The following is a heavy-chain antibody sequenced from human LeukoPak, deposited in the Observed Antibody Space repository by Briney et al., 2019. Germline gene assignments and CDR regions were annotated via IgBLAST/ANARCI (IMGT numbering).Heavy chain of an antibody. D-gene: IGHD3-22*01. CDR1: GYTFTSYG. V-gene: IGHV1-18*01. Sequence: ASVKVSCKASGYTFTSYGISWVRRAPGQGLEWMGWISAYNGNTNYAQKLQGRVTMTTDTSTSTAYMELRSLRSDDTAVYYCAREETNYYDSSGYFYYFDYWGQGTLVTVSS. CDR3: AREETNYYDSSGYFYYFDY. J-gene: IGHJ4*02. CDR2: ISAYNGNT.